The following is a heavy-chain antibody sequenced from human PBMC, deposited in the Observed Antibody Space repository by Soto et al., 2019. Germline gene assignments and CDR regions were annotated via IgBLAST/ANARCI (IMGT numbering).Heavy chain of an antibody. J-gene: IGHJ4*02. CDR1: GYSFASHW. V-gene: IGHV5-51*01. CDR2: IYPGDSDT. Sequence: VKISCKGSGYSFASHWVAWVRQMPEKGLEWIGTIYPGDSDTKYSSAFRGHVTISADTSVSTAYLQWXSXEATDSAIYYCARYSGSYWYYLDFWGQGTLVTVSS. D-gene: IGHD1-26*01. CDR3: ARYSGSYWYYLDF.